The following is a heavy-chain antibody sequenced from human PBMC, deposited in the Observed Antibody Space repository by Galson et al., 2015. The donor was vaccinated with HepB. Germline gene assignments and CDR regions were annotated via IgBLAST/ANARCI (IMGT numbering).Heavy chain of an antibody. V-gene: IGHV3-53*01. J-gene: IGHJ3*02. CDR3: ARVLLEAFDI. CDR2: IYSGGST. Sequence: SLRLSCAASGFTVRSNHMSWVRQAPGKGLEWVPVIYSGGSTYYADSVKGRFTISRDNSKNTLYLQMNSLRAEDTAVYYCARVLLEAFDIWGQGTMVIVSS. CDR1: GFTVRSNH.